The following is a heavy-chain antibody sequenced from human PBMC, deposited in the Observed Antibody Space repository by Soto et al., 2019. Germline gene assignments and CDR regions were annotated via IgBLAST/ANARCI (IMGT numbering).Heavy chain of an antibody. CDR3: ARDPTLSGSYSDAFDI. D-gene: IGHD1-26*01. V-gene: IGHV3-7*04. J-gene: IGHJ3*02. CDR2: IKQDGSEK. Sequence: EVQLVESGGGLVQPGGSLRLSCAASGFTFSSYWMSWVRQAPGKGLEWVANIKQDGSEKYYVDSVKGRFTISRDNAKNSLYLQMNRLRAEDTAVYYCARDPTLSGSYSDAFDIWGQGTMVTVSS. CDR1: GFTFSSYW.